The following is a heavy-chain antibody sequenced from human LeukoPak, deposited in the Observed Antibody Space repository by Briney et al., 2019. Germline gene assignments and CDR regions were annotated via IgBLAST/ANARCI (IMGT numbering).Heavy chain of an antibody. CDR1: GVYISTYY. CDR2: VYDSGSA. Sequence: SETLSLTCTVSGVYISTYYWSWIRQPPGKGVEWIGYVYDSGSANYNPSLKSRVTISVDTSKNQFSLKLSSVTAADTAVYYCAKHGGSWTFDYWGQGTLVAVSS. D-gene: IGHD6-13*01. J-gene: IGHJ4*02. V-gene: IGHV4-59*08. CDR3: AKHGGSWTFDY.